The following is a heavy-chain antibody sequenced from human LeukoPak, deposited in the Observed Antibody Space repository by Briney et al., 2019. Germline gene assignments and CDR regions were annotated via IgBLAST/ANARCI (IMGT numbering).Heavy chain of an antibody. J-gene: IGHJ5*02. D-gene: IGHD2-15*01. Sequence: SETLSLTCTVSGGSISSGGYYWSWIRQHPGKGLEWIGYIYYSGSTYYNPSLKSRVTISVDKSKNQFSLKLSSVTAADTAVYYCARDRNCSGGSCYSSPGLVWFDPWGQGTLVTVSS. CDR3: ARDRNCSGGSCYSSPGLVWFDP. CDR2: IYYSGST. V-gene: IGHV4-31*03. CDR1: GGSISSGGYY.